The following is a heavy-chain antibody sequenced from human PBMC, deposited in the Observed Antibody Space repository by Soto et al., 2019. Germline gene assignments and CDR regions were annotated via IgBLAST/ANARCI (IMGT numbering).Heavy chain of an antibody. J-gene: IGHJ4*02. D-gene: IGHD6-13*01. Sequence: SETLSLTCTVSGGSISSYYWSWIRQPPGKGLEWIGYIYYSGSTNYNPSLKSRVTISVDTSKNQFSLKLSSVTAADTAVYYCGRAAYSSSWDYYFDYWGQGPLVTVSS. CDR2: IYYSGST. CDR1: GGSISSYY. V-gene: IGHV4-59*01. CDR3: GRAAYSSSWDYYFDY.